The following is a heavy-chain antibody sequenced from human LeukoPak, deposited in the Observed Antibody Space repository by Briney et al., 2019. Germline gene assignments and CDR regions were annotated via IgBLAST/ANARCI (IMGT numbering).Heavy chain of an antibody. CDR2: ISGSGGTT. Sequence: WGSLRLSCAASGLTFSSYGMSWVRQAPGKGLEWVSAISGSGGTTYYADSVKGRFTISRDNSKNTLYLQMNSLRAEDTAVYYCAKDMYYYDSSGYHSFDYWGQGTLVTVSS. CDR1: GLTFSSYG. CDR3: AKDMYYYDSSGYHSFDY. V-gene: IGHV3-23*01. J-gene: IGHJ4*02. D-gene: IGHD3-22*01.